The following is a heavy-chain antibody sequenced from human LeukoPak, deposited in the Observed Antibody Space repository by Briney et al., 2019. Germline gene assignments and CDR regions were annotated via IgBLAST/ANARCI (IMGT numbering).Heavy chain of an antibody. CDR3: ARDYGGSSYYDFWSGSILYDY. V-gene: IGHV1-2*02. D-gene: IGHD3-3*01. CDR2: INPNSGGT. CDR1: GYTFTGYY. J-gene: IGHJ4*02. Sequence: ASVKVSCKASGYTFTGYYMHWVRQAPGQGLEWMGWINPNSGGTNYAQKFQGRVTMTRDTSISTAYMELSRLRSDDTAVYYCARDYGGSSYYDFWSGSILYDYWGQGTLVTVSS.